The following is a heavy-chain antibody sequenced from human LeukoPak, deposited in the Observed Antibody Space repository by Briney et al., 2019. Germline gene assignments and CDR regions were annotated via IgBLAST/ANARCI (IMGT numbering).Heavy chain of an antibody. J-gene: IGHJ4*02. CDR3: AREMYSSSSGLDY. CDR1: GITFSDYY. D-gene: IGHD6-6*01. V-gene: IGHV3-11*06. CDR2: ISSSSSYT. Sequence: PGGSLRLSCAASGITFSDYYMSWIRQAPGKGLEWVSYISSSSSYTNYADSVKGRFTISRDNAKNSLYLQMNSLRAEDTAVYYCAREMYSSSSGLDYWGQGTLVTVSS.